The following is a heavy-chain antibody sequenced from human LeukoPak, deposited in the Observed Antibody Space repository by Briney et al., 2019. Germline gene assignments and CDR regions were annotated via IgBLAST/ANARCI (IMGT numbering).Heavy chain of an antibody. J-gene: IGHJ4*02. Sequence: PSETLSLTCTVSGGSISSYYWSWIRQPPGKGLEWIGYIYYSGSTNYNPSLKSRVTISVDTSKNQFSLKLSSVTAADTAVYYCARFDYGGFDYWGQGTLVTVSS. V-gene: IGHV4-59*01. CDR3: ARFDYGGFDY. CDR2: IYYSGST. D-gene: IGHD4-23*01. CDR1: GGSISSYY.